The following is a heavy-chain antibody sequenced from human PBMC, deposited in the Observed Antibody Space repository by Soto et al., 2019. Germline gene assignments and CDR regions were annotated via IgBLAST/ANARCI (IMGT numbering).Heavy chain of an antibody. J-gene: IGHJ3*02. CDR3: AREDYYDSSGYYWDDAFDI. CDR2: IYHSGST. D-gene: IGHD3-22*01. CDR1: GYSISSGYY. Sequence: SETLSLTCAVSGYSISSGYYWGWIRQPPGKGLEWIWSIYHSGSTYYNPSLRSRVTISVDTSKNQFSLKLSSMTAADTDVYYCAREDYYDSSGYYWDDAFDIWGQGTMVNVSS. V-gene: IGHV4-38-2*01.